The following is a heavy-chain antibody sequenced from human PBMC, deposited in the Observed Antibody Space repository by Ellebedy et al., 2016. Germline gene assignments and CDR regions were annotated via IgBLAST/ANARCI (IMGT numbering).Heavy chain of an antibody. CDR2: MHYTGST. D-gene: IGHD1-26*01. J-gene: IGHJ4*02. CDR3: TRSTYGLVGATFDY. V-gene: IGHV4-59*01. Sequence: GSLRLSXTVSGSSISGYYWNWIRQPPGKGLEWIGYMHYTGSTNYNPSLQSRVTISIDTSKNQFSLNVNSVTAADTAVYFCTRSTYGLVGATFDYWGQGTLVTVSS. CDR1: GSSISGYY.